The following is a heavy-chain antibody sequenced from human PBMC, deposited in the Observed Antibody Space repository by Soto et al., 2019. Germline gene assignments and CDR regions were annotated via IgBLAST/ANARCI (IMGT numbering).Heavy chain of an antibody. V-gene: IGHV4-30-4*01. CDR1: GVSISSGDYY. J-gene: IGHJ4*02. CDR3: DRGNYYDSSGAYFDY. Sequence: ALSVTCPVSGVSISSGDYYWSWIRQPPGKGLEWIGYIYYSGSTYYNPSLKSRVTISVDTSKNQFSLKLSSVTAADTAVYYCDRGNYYDSSGAYFDYWGQETLVTVYS. CDR2: IYYSGST. D-gene: IGHD3-22*01.